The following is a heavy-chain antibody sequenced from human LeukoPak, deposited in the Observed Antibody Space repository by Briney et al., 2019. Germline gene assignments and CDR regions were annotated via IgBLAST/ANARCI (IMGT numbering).Heavy chain of an antibody. CDR2: ISAYNGHT. CDR1: GYTFTSYD. D-gene: IGHD4-17*01. CDR3: ARGEYGDLRELGS. Sequence: ASVKVSCQASGYTFTSYDINWVRQAPGQGLEWMGSISAYNGHTNYAQKFQGRVTMTTDTSTSTAYMELRSLRSDDTAMYYCARGEYGDLRELGSWGQGTLVTVSS. J-gene: IGHJ5*02. V-gene: IGHV1-18*01.